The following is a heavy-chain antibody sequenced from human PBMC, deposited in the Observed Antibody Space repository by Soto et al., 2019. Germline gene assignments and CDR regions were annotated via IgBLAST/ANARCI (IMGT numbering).Heavy chain of an antibody. CDR1: GFTFSSYA. D-gene: IGHD1-7*01. Sequence: GGSLRLSCAASGFTFSSYAMHWVRQAPGKGLEWVAVISYDGSNKYYADSVKGRFTISRDNPKNTLYLQMNSLRAEDTAVYYCARDTLTGTTKGTWFDPWGQGTLVTVS. CDR2: ISYDGSNK. V-gene: IGHV3-30-3*01. J-gene: IGHJ5*02. CDR3: ARDTLTGTTKGTWFDP.